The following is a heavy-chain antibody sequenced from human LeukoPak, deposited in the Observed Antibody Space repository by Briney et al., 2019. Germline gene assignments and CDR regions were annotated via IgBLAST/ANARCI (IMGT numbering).Heavy chain of an antibody. CDR1: GLSVTDKKMG. CDR2: IYWDDDK. J-gene: IGHJ4*02. Sequence: SGPTLIRPTQTLTLTCIFSGLSVTDKKMGVGWIRQPPGKALEWVGNIYWDDDKAYNASLGTRVTITKDTSRNQVTLTLNNIDPADTATYYCAHRLRMRFDKWGQGILVIVSS. V-gene: IGHV2-5*02. CDR3: AHRLRMRFDK. D-gene: IGHD3-10*01.